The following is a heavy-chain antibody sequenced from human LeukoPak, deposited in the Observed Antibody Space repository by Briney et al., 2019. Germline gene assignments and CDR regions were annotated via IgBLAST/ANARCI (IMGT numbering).Heavy chain of an antibody. J-gene: IGHJ6*03. CDR1: GFTFSSYA. V-gene: IGHV3-30-3*01. CDR2: ISYDGSNK. Sequence: GGSLRLSCAASGFTFSSYAMHWVRQAPGKGLEWVAVISYDGSNKYYADSVKGRFTISRDNAKNSLYLQMNSLRAEDTAVYYCAREPEGFSYYYYYMDVWGKGTTVTVSS. D-gene: IGHD1-14*01. CDR3: AREPEGFSYYYYYMDV.